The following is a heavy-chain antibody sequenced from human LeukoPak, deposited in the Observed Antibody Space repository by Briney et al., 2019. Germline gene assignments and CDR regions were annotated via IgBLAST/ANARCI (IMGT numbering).Heavy chain of an antibody. J-gene: IGHJ3*02. CDR2: IHHSGNT. V-gene: IGHV4-59*01. CDR1: GGAISTWY. Sequence: SETLSLTCSVSGGAISTWYWNWMRQAPGKGLQWIGYIHHSGNTNYNPSLKSRVTMSIDPSKNQFSLKLNSVTAADTAIYYCARNGVSPGGVRALDIWGPGKMVTVSS. CDR3: ARNGVSPGGVRALDI. D-gene: IGHD4/OR15-4a*01.